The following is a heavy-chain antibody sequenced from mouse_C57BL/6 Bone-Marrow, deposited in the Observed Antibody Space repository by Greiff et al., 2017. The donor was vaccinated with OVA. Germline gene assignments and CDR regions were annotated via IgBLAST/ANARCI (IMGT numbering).Heavy chain of an antibody. CDR1: GFSFNTYA. J-gene: IGHJ1*03. V-gene: IGHV10-1*01. CDR3: VRHLDWYFDV. Sequence: EVQRMESGGGLVQPKGSLKLSCAASGFSFNTYAMNWVRQAPGKGLEWVARIRSKSNNYATYYADSVKDRFTISRDDSESMLYLQMNNLKTEDTAMYYCVRHLDWYFDVWGTGTTVTVSS. CDR2: IRSKSNNYAT.